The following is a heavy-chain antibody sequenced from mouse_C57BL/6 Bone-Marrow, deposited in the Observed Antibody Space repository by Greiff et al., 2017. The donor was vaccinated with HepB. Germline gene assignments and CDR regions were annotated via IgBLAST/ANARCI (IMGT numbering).Heavy chain of an antibody. V-gene: IGHV1-26*01. J-gene: IGHJ4*01. Sequence: VEPGASVKISCKASGYTFTDYYMNWVKQSHGKSLEWIGDINPNNGGTSYNQKFKGKATLTVDKSSSTAYMELRSLTSEDSAVYYCARSGYYYAMDYWGQGTSVTVSS. CDR1: GYTFTDYY. CDR3: ARSGYYYAMDY. CDR2: INPNNGGT. D-gene: IGHD3-1*01.